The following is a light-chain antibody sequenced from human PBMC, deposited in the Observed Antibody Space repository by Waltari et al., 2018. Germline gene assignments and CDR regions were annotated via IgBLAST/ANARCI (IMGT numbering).Light chain of an antibody. V-gene: IGKV4-1*01. CDR2: WAS. Sequence: DIVLTQSPDSLAVSLGERATISCKSSQTVLYNSNGKNYLAWYQKKPGQPPRLLISWASSRESVVPDRFSGGGSGTDFTLTISILHAEDVAVYYCQHYYLSRTFGQGTKVEIK. J-gene: IGKJ1*01. CDR3: QHYYLSRT. CDR1: QTVLYNSNGKNY.